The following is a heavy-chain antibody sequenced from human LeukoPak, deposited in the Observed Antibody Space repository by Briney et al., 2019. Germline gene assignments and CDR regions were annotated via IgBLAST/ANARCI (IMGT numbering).Heavy chain of an antibody. D-gene: IGHD4-23*01. CDR1: GFTFSNYW. CDR2: INTDESRT. J-gene: IGHJ4*02. CDR3: ARDNYDGNPDY. Sequence: GGSLRLSCAASGFTFSNYWMHWVRQVPGKGLVWVSRINTDESRTNYADSVKGRFTISRDNAKNTLFLEMDSLRAEDTAVYYCARDNYDGNPDYWGQGTLVTVSS. V-gene: IGHV3-74*01.